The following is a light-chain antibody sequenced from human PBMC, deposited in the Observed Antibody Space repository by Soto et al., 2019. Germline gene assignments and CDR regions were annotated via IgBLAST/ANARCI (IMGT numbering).Light chain of an antibody. CDR3: VLYMGSGIWV. J-gene: IGLJ3*02. CDR2: STN. Sequence: QAVVTQEPSVSVSPGGTVTLTCGLSSGSVSTNYYPSWYQQTPGQAPRTLISSTNTRSSGVPDRFSGYILGNKAALTITGAQADDESDYYCVLYMGSGIWVFGGGTKVTVL. CDR1: SGSVSTNYY. V-gene: IGLV8-61*01.